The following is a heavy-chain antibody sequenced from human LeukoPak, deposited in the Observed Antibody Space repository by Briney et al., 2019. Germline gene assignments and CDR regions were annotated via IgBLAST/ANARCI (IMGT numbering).Heavy chain of an antibody. CDR3: ARDEGLGEWELLFAFDI. V-gene: IGHV1-2*02. CDR2: INPNTGAT. D-gene: IGHD1-26*01. Sequence: GASVKVSCKASGYTFTGYLIHWVRQAPGQGLEYMGWINPNTGATEYALKFRGRVTMTRDTSISTAYMELSRLRSDDTAVYYCARDEGLGEWELLFAFDIWGQGTMVTVSS. CDR1: GYTFTGYL. J-gene: IGHJ3*02.